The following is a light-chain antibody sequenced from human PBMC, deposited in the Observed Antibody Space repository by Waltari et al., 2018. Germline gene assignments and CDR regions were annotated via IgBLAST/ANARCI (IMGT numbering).Light chain of an antibody. J-gene: IGLJ3*02. CDR2: IDK. CDR3: SSWDDSLKGPL. CDR1: ISNTGSNS. V-gene: IGLV1-44*01. Sequence: HSVLTLPPSASGTPGQRVTLPCSGTISNTGSNSVHWYQPLPGAAPQPLIYIDKKRPSGVPDLFSGSKSGSSATLAISGLQSEDEADYYCSSWDDSLKGPLFGGGTKLTVL.